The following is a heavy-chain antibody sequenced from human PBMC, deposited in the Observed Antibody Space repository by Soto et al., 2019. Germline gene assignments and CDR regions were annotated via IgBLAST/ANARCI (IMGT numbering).Heavy chain of an antibody. V-gene: IGHV4-61*01. J-gene: IGHJ5*02. CDR2: IYYSGST. Sequence: QVQLQESGPGLVKPSETLSLTCTVSGGSVSSGSYYWSWIRQPPGKGLEWIGYIYYSGSTNYNPSLKSRVTISVDTSKNQFSLKLRSVTAADTAVYYCAREGVNWNYVGWFDPWGQGTLVTVSS. CDR3: AREGVNWNYVGWFDP. CDR1: GGSVSSGSYY. D-gene: IGHD1-7*01.